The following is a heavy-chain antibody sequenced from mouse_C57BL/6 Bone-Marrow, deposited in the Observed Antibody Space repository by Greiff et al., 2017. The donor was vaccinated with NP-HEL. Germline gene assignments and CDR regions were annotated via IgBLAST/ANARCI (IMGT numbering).Heavy chain of an antibody. Sequence: VQLQESGPELVKPGASVKISCKASGYSFTSYYIHWVKQRPGQGLEWIGWIYPGSGNTKYNEKFKGKARLTADTSSSTAYMQLSSLTSEDSAVYYCARGITTPLYAMDYWGQGTSVTVSS. D-gene: IGHD1-1*01. CDR3: ARGITTPLYAMDY. CDR2: IYPGSGNT. V-gene: IGHV1-66*01. J-gene: IGHJ4*01. CDR1: GYSFTSYY.